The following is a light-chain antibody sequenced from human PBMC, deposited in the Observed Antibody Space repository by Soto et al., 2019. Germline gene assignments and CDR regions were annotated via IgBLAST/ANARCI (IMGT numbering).Light chain of an antibody. CDR2: GTS. V-gene: IGKV3-20*01. Sequence: EIVLTQSPGTLSLSPGERAILSCRASQSVSSSYSAWYQQRPGQAPRILIYGTSTRATGTPDRFSGSGSGTDFTLTISRLEPEDFAVYYCQQYGSSPLFGPGTKVDIK. J-gene: IGKJ3*01. CDR3: QQYGSSPL. CDR1: QSVSSSY.